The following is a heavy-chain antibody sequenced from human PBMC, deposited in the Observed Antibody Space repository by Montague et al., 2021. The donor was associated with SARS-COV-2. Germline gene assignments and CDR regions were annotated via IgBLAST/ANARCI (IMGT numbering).Heavy chain of an antibody. J-gene: IGHJ3*02. CDR2: IYYSGST. Sequence: SETLSLTYTVSGGSISSSSYYWGWIRQPPGKGLEWIGSIYYSGSTYYNPSLKSRVTISVDTSKNQFSLKLSSVTAADTAVYYCARFPTSYYYDSKAAPATPDAFDIWGQGTMATVSS. D-gene: IGHD3-22*01. CDR1: GGSISSSSYY. V-gene: IGHV4-39*01. CDR3: ARFPTSYYYDSKAAPATPDAFDI.